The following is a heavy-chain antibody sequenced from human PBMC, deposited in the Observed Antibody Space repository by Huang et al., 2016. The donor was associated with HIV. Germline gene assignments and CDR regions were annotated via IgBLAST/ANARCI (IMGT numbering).Heavy chain of an antibody. CDR2: SRVYNGDK. CDR3: ARSGFGVVITTTLDYYYMDV. J-gene: IGHJ6*03. CDR1: NYNFGSHG. D-gene: IGHD3-3*01. Sequence: QVQLVQSGAEVKKPGASVKVSCEASNYNFGSHGISWVRQAPGQGLEWMGWSRVYNGDKKDAHKCQGRITMTRGTSRRTAYMELTSLRFDDTAVYYCARSGFGVVITTTLDYYYMDVWGTGTTVTVSS. V-gene: IGHV1-18*01.